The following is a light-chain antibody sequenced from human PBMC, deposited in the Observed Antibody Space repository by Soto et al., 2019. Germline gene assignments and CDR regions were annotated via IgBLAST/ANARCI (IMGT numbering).Light chain of an antibody. Sequence: QSALTQSASVSGSPGQSITISCTGTSSDIGGYNYVSWYQQHPDKAPKLMIFEVSNRPSGVSNRFSGSKSGNTASLTISGLLPEDEADYYCSSYTTSSTVAFGGGPKLTVL. CDR1: SSDIGGYNY. J-gene: IGLJ2*01. CDR3: SSYTTSSTVA. CDR2: EVS. V-gene: IGLV2-14*01.